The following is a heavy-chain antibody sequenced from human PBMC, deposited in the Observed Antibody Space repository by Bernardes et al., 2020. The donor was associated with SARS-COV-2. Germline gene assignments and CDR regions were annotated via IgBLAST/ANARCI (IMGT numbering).Heavy chain of an antibody. Sequence: GGSLRLSCAASGFTFSSYGMHWVRQAPGKGLEWVAVIWYDGSNKYYADSVKGRFTISRDNSKNTLYLQMNSLRAEDTAVYYCARDSAAAQWFDPWGQGTLVTVSS. CDR2: IWYDGSNK. V-gene: IGHV3-33*01. CDR1: GFTFSSYG. D-gene: IGHD6-13*01. J-gene: IGHJ5*02. CDR3: ARDSAAAQWFDP.